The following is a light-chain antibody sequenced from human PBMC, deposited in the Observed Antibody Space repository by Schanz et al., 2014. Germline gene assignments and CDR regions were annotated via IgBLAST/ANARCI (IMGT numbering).Light chain of an antibody. J-gene: IGKJ1*01. CDR3: QQYNNWPSKA. Sequence: ENVLTQSPATLALSPGERASLSCGASQTVNNNYLAWYQQKPGQAPRLLIYGASTRATGIPARFSGSGSGTEFTLTISSLQSEDFAVYYCQQYNNWPSKAFGQGTKVEIK. V-gene: IGKV3-15*01. CDR1: QTVNNN. CDR2: GAS.